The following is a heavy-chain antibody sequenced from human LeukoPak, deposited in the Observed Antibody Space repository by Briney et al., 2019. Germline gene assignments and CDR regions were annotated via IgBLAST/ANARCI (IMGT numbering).Heavy chain of an antibody. CDR2: IWYDGSNK. D-gene: IGHD4-17*01. CDR1: GFTFSSYG. V-gene: IGHV3-33*01. J-gene: IGHJ4*02. CDR3: ARDDGPFDY. Sequence: GRSLRLSCAASGFTFSSYGMHWVRQAPGKGLEWVAVIWYDGSNKYYADSVKGRFTISRDKSKNTLYLQMNSLRAEDTAVYYCARDDGPFDYWGQGTLVTVSS.